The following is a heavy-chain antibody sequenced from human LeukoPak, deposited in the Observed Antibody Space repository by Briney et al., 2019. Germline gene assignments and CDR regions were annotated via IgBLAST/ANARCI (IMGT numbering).Heavy chain of an antibody. Sequence: PSETLSLTCAVSGYSISSGYYRGWIRQPPGKGLEWIGSIYHSGSTYYNPSLKSRVTISVDTSKNQFSLKLSSVTAADTAVYYCARRAVAGRYYFDYWGQGTLVTVSS. CDR3: ARRAVAGRYYFDY. D-gene: IGHD6-19*01. CDR1: GYSISSGYY. V-gene: IGHV4-38-2*01. CDR2: IYHSGST. J-gene: IGHJ4*02.